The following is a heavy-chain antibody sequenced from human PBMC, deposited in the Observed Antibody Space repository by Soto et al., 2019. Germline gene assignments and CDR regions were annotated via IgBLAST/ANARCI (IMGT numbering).Heavy chain of an antibody. CDR2: LNPNSGGT. D-gene: IGHD1-26*01. CDR3: GRGAIVGAMDV. CDR1: GYTFTGYY. V-gene: IGHV1-2*02. Sequence: ASVKVSCKASGYTFTGYYIHWVRQAPLRGLEWMVWLNPNSGGTRYAEKFQGRVTMTTDTSISTAYMDLSRLRSDDTAVYYCGRGAIVGAMDVGRQGTTVTV. J-gene: IGHJ6*02.